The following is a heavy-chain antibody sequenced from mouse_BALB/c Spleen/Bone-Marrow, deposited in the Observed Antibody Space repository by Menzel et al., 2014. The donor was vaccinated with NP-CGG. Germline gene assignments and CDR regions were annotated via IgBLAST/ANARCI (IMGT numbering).Heavy chain of an antibody. CDR3: VRDWREEDWFAD. CDR2: IWTGGGT. J-gene: IGHJ3*01. V-gene: IGHV2-9-2*01. Sequence: VQVVESGPGQVAPSQSLSTTCTVSGFSLNTYDISWIRQPPGKGLEWLGVIWTGGGTNYNSAFMSRLSINKDNSKSQVFLKMNSLQTDDTAIYYCVRDWREEDWFADWGQGTLVTVSA. CDR1: GFSLNTYD.